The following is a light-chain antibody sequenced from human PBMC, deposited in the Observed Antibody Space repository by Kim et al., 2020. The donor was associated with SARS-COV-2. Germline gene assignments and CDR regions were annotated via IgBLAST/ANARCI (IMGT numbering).Light chain of an antibody. CDR2: DTG. CDR1: TGAVTPTHY. Sequence: QAVVTQEPSLTVSPGETVTLTCASGTGAVTPTHYPYWFQKKPGEVPRTLIFDTGSRHSWTPARFSGSLSGDKAVLTLAGAQPEDEGDYYCLLSFSGIRVFGGGTQLTVL. V-gene: IGLV7-46*01. J-gene: IGLJ3*02. CDR3: LLSFSGIRV.